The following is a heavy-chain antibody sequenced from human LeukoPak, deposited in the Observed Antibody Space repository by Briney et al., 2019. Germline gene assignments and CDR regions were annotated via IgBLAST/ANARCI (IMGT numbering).Heavy chain of an antibody. J-gene: IGHJ4*02. Sequence: SETLSLTCAVYGGSFSGYYWSWIRQPPGKGLEWIGEINHSGSTNYSPSLKSRVTISVDTSKNQFSLKLSSVTAADTAVYYCARKGGYDSSGYYYGYFDYWGQGTLVTVSS. D-gene: IGHD3-22*01. CDR3: ARKGGYDSSGYYYGYFDY. V-gene: IGHV4-34*01. CDR1: GGSFSGYY. CDR2: INHSGST.